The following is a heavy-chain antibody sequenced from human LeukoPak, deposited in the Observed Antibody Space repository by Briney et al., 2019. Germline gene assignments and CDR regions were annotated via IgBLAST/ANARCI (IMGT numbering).Heavy chain of an antibody. CDR2: FHTEDHER. CDR3: THFDY. J-gene: IGHJ4*02. V-gene: IGHV1-24*01. CDR1: GYTLAELP. Sequence: ASVKVSCKVSGYTLAELPRHWVRQATGKGLEWMGGFHTEDHERVYAQRFQGRIILTEDNSTDTTYMELSGLTSEDTAIYFCTHFDYWGQGTPITVSS.